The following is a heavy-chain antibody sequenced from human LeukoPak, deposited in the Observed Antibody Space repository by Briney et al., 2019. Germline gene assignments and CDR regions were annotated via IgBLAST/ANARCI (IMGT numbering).Heavy chain of an antibody. V-gene: IGHV4-39*07. CDR1: GGSIRSSYYY. Sequence: SETLSLTCTVSGGSIRSSYYYWSWIRQPPGKGLEWIGEINHSGSTNYNPSLKSRVTISVDTSKNQFSLKLSSVTAADTAVYYCARGRSSSGWYFPFDYWGQGTLVTVSS. CDR3: ARGRSSSGWYFPFDY. CDR2: INHSGST. D-gene: IGHD6-19*01. J-gene: IGHJ4*02.